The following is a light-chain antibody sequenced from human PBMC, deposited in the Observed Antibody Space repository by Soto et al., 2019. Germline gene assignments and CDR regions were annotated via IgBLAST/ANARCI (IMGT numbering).Light chain of an antibody. J-gene: IGLJ3*02. V-gene: IGLV2-14*01. CDR2: EVN. CDR3: LSYTSANTRV. CDR1: SSDVGGYKF. Sequence: QSALTQPASVSPSPGQSITISCTGTSSDVGGYKFVSWYQHHPGKAPKLMIYEVNNRPSGVSNRFSGSKSGNTASLTISGLQPQDEADYYCLSYTSANTRVFGGGTKLTVL.